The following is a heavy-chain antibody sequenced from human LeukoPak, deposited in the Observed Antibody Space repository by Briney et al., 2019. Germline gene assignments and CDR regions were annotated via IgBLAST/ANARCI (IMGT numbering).Heavy chain of an antibody. Sequence: ASVKVSCKASGYTFTGYYMNWVRQAPGQGLEWMGWINSDSGFTKYAQKFQGRVTRTRDTSITTVYMDLTRLTSDDTAVYYCARNFDMKGFDPWGQGTLVTVSS. CDR1: GYTFTGYY. CDR3: ARNFDMKGFDP. D-gene: IGHD3-9*01. V-gene: IGHV1-2*02. CDR2: INSDSGFT. J-gene: IGHJ5*02.